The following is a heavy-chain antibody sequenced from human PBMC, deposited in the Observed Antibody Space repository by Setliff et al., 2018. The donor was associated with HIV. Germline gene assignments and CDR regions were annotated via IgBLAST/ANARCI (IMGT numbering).Heavy chain of an antibody. D-gene: IGHD3-10*01. J-gene: IGHJ6*02. V-gene: IGHV4-39*07. CDR3: ARSSGSGSYCFRYAMDV. CDR1: GGSISSYY. CDR2: FYYSGST. Sequence: SETLSLTCTVSGGSISSYYWGWIRQPPGKGLEWLGSFYYSGSTYYNPSLQSRVTISVDSSKNQFSLILRSVTAADTAMYYCARSSGSGSYCFRYAMDVWGQGTTVTVSS.